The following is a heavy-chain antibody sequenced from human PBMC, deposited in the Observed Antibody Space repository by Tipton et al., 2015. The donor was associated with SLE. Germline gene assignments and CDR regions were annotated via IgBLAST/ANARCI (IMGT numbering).Heavy chain of an antibody. CDR1: GGSFSGYY. CDR3: ARGLVGGGGFDY. V-gene: IGHV4-34*01. Sequence: TLSLTCAVYGGSFSGYYWSWIRQPPGKGLERIGEINHSGSTNYNPSLKSRVTISVDTSKNQFSLKLSSVTAADTAVYYCARGLVGGGGFDYWGQGTLVTVSS. D-gene: IGHD3-16*01. CDR2: INHSGST. J-gene: IGHJ4*02.